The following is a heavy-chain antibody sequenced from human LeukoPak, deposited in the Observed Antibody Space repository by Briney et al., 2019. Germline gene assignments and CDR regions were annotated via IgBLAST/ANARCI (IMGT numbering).Heavy chain of an antibody. CDR3: AKGPYSNSYYFDS. Sequence: GGSLRLSCAASGFTFSSYAMSWVRQAPGKGLEWVSGINGSSVSTYYSDSVKGRFTISRDNSKNTLYLQMNSLRAEDTAVYYCAKGPYSNSYYFDSWGQGTLVTVSS. CDR2: INGSSVST. J-gene: IGHJ4*02. D-gene: IGHD6-6*01. CDR1: GFTFSSYA. V-gene: IGHV3-23*01.